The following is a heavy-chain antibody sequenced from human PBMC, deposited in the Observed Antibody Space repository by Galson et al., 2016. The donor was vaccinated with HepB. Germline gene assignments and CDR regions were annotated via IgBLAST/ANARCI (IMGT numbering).Heavy chain of an antibody. J-gene: IGHJ4*03. CDR2: ISYDEIKT. CDR3: STWGFTLGIDH. V-gene: IGHV3-30*03. D-gene: IGHD3-16*01. CDR1: GFSFDSYG. Sequence: SLRLSCAASGFSFDSYGMHWVRQAPGKGLEWVAVISYDEIKTDYADSVKGRFTISRDNSDETLFLQMHSLKTEDTATYYCSTWGFTLGIDHWGQGTMVTVSS.